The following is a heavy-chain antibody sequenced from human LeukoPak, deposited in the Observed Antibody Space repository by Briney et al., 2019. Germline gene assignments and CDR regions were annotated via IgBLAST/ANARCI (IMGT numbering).Heavy chain of an antibody. V-gene: IGHV1-46*01. CDR2: IYPRDGST. CDR3: ARDQEGFDY. Sequence: ASVKVFCKASGYTFTSNYIHWVRQAPGQGLEWMGMIYPRDGSTSYAQKFQGRVTVTRDTSTSTVRMELSDLRSEDTAVYYCARDQEGFDYWGQGTLVTVSS. J-gene: IGHJ4*02. CDR1: GYTFTSNY.